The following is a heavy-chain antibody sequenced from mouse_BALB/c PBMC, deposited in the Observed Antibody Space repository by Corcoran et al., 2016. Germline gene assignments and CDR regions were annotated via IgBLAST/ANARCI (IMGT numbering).Heavy chain of an antibody. J-gene: IGHJ4*01. D-gene: IGHD2-1*01. CDR1: GYSFTGYY. CDR2: INPYNGAT. V-gene: IGHV1-26*01. Sequence: EVQLQQSGPELVKTGASVKISCKASGYSFTGYYMHWVKQSHVKSLEWIGRINPYNGATSYNQNFKDKASLTVDKSSSTAYMELHSLTSEDSAVYYCASVGNSYAMDYWGQGTSVTVSS. CDR3: ASVGNSYAMDY.